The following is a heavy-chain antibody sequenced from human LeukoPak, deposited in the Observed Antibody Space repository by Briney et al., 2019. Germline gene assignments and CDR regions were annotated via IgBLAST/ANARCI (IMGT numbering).Heavy chain of an antibody. CDR3: ARRGSNYDFWSGHRSRKDYYYYYMDV. D-gene: IGHD3-3*01. V-gene: IGHV4-30-2*01. Sequence: SQTLSLTCNVSGGFISDGGYYWSWIRQPPGKGLEWIGYIYHSGFTSYNPSLKSRVTISVDRSNNQFSLRLDFVTAADTAVYYCARRGSNYDFWSGHRSRKDYYYYYMDVWGKGTTVTVSS. J-gene: IGHJ6*03. CDR1: GGFISDGGYY. CDR2: IYHSGFT.